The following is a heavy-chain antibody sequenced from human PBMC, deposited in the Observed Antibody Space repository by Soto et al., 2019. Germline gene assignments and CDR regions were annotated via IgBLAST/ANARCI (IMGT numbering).Heavy chain of an antibody. Sequence: GASVKVSCKASGYTFTGYYMHWVRQAPGQGLEWMGWINPNSGGTNYAQKFQGWVTMTRDTSISTAYMELSRLRSDDTAVYYCGRFPIGVVVVGGGDYYYGMDVWGQGTTVTVS. D-gene: IGHD2-2*01. CDR1: GYTFTGYY. CDR3: GRFPIGVVVVGGGDYYYGMDV. CDR2: INPNSGGT. V-gene: IGHV1-2*04. J-gene: IGHJ6*02.